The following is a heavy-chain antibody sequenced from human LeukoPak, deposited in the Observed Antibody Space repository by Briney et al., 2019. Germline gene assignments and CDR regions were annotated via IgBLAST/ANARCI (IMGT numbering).Heavy chain of an antibody. Sequence: SGGSLRLSCAASRFTFSSYWMSWVRQAPGKGLEWVSAISGSGGSTYYADSVKGRFTISRDNSKNTLYLQMNSLRAEDTAVYYRAKDPSPYYYDSSGPWGQGTLVTVSS. CDR2: ISGSGGST. D-gene: IGHD3-22*01. CDR3: AKDPSPYYYDSSGP. J-gene: IGHJ4*02. CDR1: RFTFSSYW. V-gene: IGHV3-23*01.